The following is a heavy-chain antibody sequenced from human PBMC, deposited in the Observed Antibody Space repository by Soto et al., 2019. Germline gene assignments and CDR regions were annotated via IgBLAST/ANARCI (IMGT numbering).Heavy chain of an antibody. Sequence: ASVKVSCKASGYTFSTYAFTWVRQAPGQGLEWMGGIGAHFGDASYAQNFQGRVTMTTDASTSTSYMELSSLRSEDTAVYCCASGVPAAMSEYGMDVWGQGTTVTVSS. J-gene: IGHJ6*02. D-gene: IGHD2-2*01. CDR1: GYTFSTYA. CDR2: IGAHFGDA. V-gene: IGHV1-18*01. CDR3: ASGVPAAMSEYGMDV.